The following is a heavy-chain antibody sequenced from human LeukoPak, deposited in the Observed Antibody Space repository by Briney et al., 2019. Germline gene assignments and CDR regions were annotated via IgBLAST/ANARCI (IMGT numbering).Heavy chain of an antibody. Sequence: PSQTLSLTRTVSVGFISISSDYCDSGRQPPGEGLGWIVSIYYSGSTYYNPSPKSRVTLSVDTSKNQFSLKVNSVTAADSSVYYCARAGPSHNWFDPWGQGTLVIVSS. CDR2: IYYSGST. CDR1: VGFISISSDY. V-gene: IGHV4-39*01. J-gene: IGHJ5*02. CDR3: ARAGPSHNWFDP.